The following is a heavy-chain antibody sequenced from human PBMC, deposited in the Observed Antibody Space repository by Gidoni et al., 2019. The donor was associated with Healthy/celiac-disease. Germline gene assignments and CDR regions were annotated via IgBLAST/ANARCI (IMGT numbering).Heavy chain of an antibody. V-gene: IGHV3-9*01. CDR1: GFTFDDYA. J-gene: IGHJ4*02. CDR3: AKAPSTVVNDVFDY. Sequence: EVQLVESGGGLVQPARSLSLSCAASGFTFDDYAMHWVRQAPGKGLEWVSGISWNSGSIGYADSVKGRFTISRDNAKNSLYLKMNSLRAEDTALYYCAKAPSTVVNDVFDYWGQGTLVTVSS. D-gene: IGHD4-17*01. CDR2: ISWNSGSI.